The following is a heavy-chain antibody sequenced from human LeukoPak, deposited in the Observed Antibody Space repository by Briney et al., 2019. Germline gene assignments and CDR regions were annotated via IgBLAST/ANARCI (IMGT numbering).Heavy chain of an antibody. CDR3: AREVVPAAMFNWFDP. J-gene: IGHJ5*02. D-gene: IGHD2-2*01. CDR2: IYSGGST. CDR1: GFTVSSNY. V-gene: IGHV3-66*01. Sequence: GGSLRLSCAAPGFTVSSNYMSWVRQAPGKGLEWVSVIYSGGSTYYADSVKGRFTISRDNSKNTLYLQMNSLRAEDTAVYYCAREVVPAAMFNWFDPWGQGTLVTVSS.